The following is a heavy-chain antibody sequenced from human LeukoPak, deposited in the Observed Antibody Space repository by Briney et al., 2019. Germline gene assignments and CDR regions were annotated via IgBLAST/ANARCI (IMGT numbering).Heavy chain of an antibody. J-gene: IGHJ4*02. CDR3: ARHEYGSGAYYFDN. V-gene: IGHV4-4*07. CDR1: GGSISSYY. D-gene: IGHD3-10*01. Sequence: SETLSLTCTVSGGSISSYYWSWIRQPAGKGLEWIGRIYTSGSTNYNPSLKSRVTISLDTSKSQFSLKLSSVTAADTAVYYCARHEYGSGAYYFDNWGQGILVTVTS. CDR2: IYTSGST.